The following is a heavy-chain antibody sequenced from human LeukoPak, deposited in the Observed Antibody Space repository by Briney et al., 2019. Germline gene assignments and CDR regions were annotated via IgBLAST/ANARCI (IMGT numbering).Heavy chain of an antibody. V-gene: IGHV1-18*01. CDR2: ISAYNGNT. J-gene: IGHJ6*03. D-gene: IGHD6-13*01. Sequence: GASVKVSCKASGYTFTSYGISWVRQAPGQGLEWMGWISAYNGNTNYAQKLQGRVTMTTDTSTSTAYMELRSLRSDDTAVYYCARDHSSSWNYYYYYMDVWGKGTTVTVSS. CDR1: GYTFTSYG. CDR3: ARDHSSSWNYYYYYMDV.